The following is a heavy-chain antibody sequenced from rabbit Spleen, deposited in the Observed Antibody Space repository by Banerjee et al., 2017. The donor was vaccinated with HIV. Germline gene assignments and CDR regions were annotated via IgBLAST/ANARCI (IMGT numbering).Heavy chain of an antibody. V-gene: IGHV1S40*01. D-gene: IGHD6-1*01. CDR3: ARGIGYGYAGDAYPPYAMDL. CDR2: IYAGDGST. J-gene: IGHJ6*01. Sequence: QSLEESGGDLVKPGASLTLTCTASGFSFSYSDYMCWVRQSPGKGPEWIACIYAGDGSTDYANWVNGRFTISKTASTVDLKMTSLTAADTATYFCARGIGYGYAGDAYPPYAMDLWGPGTLVTVS. CDR1: GFSFSYSDY.